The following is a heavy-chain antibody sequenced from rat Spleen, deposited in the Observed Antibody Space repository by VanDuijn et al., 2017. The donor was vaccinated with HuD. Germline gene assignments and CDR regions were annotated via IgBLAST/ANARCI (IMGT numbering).Heavy chain of an antibody. CDR2: IWTGGST. CDR1: GFSLTSDG. D-gene: IGHD1-11*01. J-gene: IGHJ4*01. Sequence: QVQLKESGPGLVQPSQTLSLTCTVSGFSLTSDGVHWVRQPPGKGLEWMGVIWTGGSTAYNSLLSSRLSISRDISKNQVFLKMNSLQTDDTGTYYCTRDGTTGLFAYVIDAWGQGASVTVSS. CDR3: TRDGTTGLFAYVIDA. V-gene: IGHV2-30*01.